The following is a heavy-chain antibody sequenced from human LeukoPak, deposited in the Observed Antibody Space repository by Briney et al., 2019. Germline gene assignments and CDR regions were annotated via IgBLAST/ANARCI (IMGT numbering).Heavy chain of an antibody. D-gene: IGHD3-22*01. V-gene: IGHV3-23*01. Sequence: GGSLRLSCAASGFTFSGYAMSWGRQAPGKGLEWASGISGSGDNTYYADSVKGRFTISRDNSKNTLYVQVNSLGTEDTAAYYCAKGSYYDSSGSFYFDYWGQGTLVTVSS. CDR1: GFTFSGYA. CDR3: AKGSYYDSSGSFYFDY. J-gene: IGHJ4*02. CDR2: ISGSGDNT.